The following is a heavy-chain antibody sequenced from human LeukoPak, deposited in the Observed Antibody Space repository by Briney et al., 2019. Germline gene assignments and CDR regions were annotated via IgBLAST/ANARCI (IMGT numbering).Heavy chain of an antibody. CDR1: GFTFSSYA. CDR2: ISGSGDST. J-gene: IGHJ4*02. D-gene: IGHD1-26*01. CDR3: AKRGAEVGTTVAPGDY. V-gene: IGHV3-23*01. Sequence: GRSLRLSCAASGFTFSSYAMHWVRQAPGKGLEWVSAISGSGDSTYYADSVKGQFTISRDNSKNTLYLQMNSLRAEDTAIYYCAKRGAEVGTTVAPGDYWGQGTLVTVSS.